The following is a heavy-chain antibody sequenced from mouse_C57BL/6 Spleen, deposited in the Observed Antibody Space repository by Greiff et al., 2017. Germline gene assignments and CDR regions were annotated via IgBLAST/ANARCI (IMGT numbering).Heavy chain of an antibody. CDR2: ISGGGGNT. V-gene: IGHV5-9*01. CDR3: ATYYYGSYAMDY. J-gene: IGHJ4*01. CDR1: GFTFSSYT. D-gene: IGHD1-1*01. Sequence: EVQLVESGGGLVKPGGSLKLSCAASGFTFSSYTMSWVRQTPEKRLEWVASISGGGGNTYYPDSVKGRFTISRDNAKNTLYLQMSSLRSEDTALYYCATYYYGSYAMDYWGQGTSVTVSS.